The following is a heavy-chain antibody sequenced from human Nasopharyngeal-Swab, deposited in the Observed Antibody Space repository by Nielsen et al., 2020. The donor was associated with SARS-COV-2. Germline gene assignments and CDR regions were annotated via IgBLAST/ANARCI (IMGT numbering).Heavy chain of an antibody. CDR3: ARRRDDGGMDV. J-gene: IGHJ6*02. V-gene: IGHV4-34*01. D-gene: IGHD1-1*01. CDR2: INHSGST. Sequence: PGKGLEWIGEINHSGSTNYNPSLKSRVTISVPTSKNHFSLKLTSVTAADTAVYYCARRRDDGGMDVWGQGTTVTVSS.